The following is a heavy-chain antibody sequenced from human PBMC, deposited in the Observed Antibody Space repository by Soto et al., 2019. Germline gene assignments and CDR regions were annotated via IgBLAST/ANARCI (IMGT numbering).Heavy chain of an antibody. Sequence: GGSLRLSCAASGFTFSSYGMHWVRQAPGKGLEWVAVISYDGSNKYYADSVKGRFTISRDNSKNTLYLQMNSLRAEDTAVYYCAKNVVATRHLQYYYYGMDVWGQGTTVTVSS. V-gene: IGHV3-30*18. CDR1: GFTFSSYG. CDR3: AKNVVATRHLQYYYYGMDV. J-gene: IGHJ6*02. CDR2: ISYDGSNK. D-gene: IGHD5-12*01.